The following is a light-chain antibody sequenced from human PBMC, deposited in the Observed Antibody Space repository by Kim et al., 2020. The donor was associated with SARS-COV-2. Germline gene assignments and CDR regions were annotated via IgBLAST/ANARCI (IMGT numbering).Light chain of an antibody. CDR1: QSVGSN. Sequence: EIVMTQSPATLSVSPGERATLSCRARQSVGSNLAWYQQKPGQAPRLLIYDASTRATGIPARFSGSGSGTEFTLTISSLQSEDFAIYYCQQSNNWPRTFGHGTKVDIK. CDR3: QQSNNWPRT. V-gene: IGKV3-15*01. CDR2: DAS. J-gene: IGKJ1*01.